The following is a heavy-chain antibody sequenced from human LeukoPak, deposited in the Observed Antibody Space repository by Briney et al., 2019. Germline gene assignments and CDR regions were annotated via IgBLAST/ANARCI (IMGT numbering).Heavy chain of an antibody. J-gene: IGHJ4*02. Sequence: QPGGSLRHSCSASGFTFSKNAMHWVRQAPGKGLEYVSAITNNGGTTYYADSVKGRFTISRDNSKNTLFLQMSSLRAEDTAVYYCVKAYNWNVYSSGDYWGQGTLVTVSS. V-gene: IGHV3-64D*06. CDR3: VKAYNWNVYSSGDY. D-gene: IGHD1-1*01. CDR1: GFTFSKNA. CDR2: ITNNGGTT.